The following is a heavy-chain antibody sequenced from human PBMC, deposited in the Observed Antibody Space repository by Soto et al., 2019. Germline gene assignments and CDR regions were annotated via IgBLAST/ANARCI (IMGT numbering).Heavy chain of an antibody. CDR1: GGTFSSYT. J-gene: IGHJ6*02. Sequence: SVKGSCKASGGTFSSYTISWGGHGPGQRAGWMGRIIPILGIANYAQKFQDRVTITADKSTSTAYMELSSLRSEDTAVYYCARPGYSYGYSYYYYGMDVWGQGTTVTVSS. CDR2: IIPILGIA. CDR3: ARPGYSYGYSYYYYGMDV. D-gene: IGHD5-18*01. V-gene: IGHV1-69*02.